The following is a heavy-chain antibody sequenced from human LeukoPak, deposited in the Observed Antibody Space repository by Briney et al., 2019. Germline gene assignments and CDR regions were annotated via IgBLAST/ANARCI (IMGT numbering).Heavy chain of an antibody. CDR2: IYQSGTS. CDR1: GGSISSGPYY. D-gene: IGHD6-13*01. V-gene: IGHV4-30-2*01. Sequence: PSQTLSLTCTVSGGSISSGPYYWSWIRQPPGKGLERIGYIYQSGTSYNNPSLKSRVTISLDTSRNQFSLTLSSVTVADTAVYYCARARLESSSWVDYWGQGTLVTVSS. J-gene: IGHJ4*02. CDR3: ARARLESSSWVDY.